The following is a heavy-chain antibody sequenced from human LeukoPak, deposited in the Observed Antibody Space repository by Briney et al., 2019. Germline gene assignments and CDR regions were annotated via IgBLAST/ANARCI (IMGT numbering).Heavy chain of an antibody. CDR3: ASRLWLR. CDR1: GGSISSYY. Sequence: SETLSLTCTVSGGSISSYYWSWIRQPPGKGLEWIGYIYYSGSTNYNPSLKSRVTISVDTSKNQFSLKLSSVTAADTAVYYCASRLWLRWGQGTLVTVSS. CDR2: IYYSGST. V-gene: IGHV4-59*12. J-gene: IGHJ4*02. D-gene: IGHD5-18*01.